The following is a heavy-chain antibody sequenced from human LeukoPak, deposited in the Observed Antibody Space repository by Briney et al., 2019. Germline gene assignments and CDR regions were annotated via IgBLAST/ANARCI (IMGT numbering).Heavy chain of an antibody. V-gene: IGHV3-23*01. J-gene: IGHJ4*02. CDR2: ISGSGGST. Sequence: PGGSLRLSCAASGFTFSSNAMSWVRQAPGKGLEWVSAISGSGGSTYYADSVKGRFTISRDNSKNTLYLQMNSLRAEDTAVYYCAKDYVLLWFGELLSYFDYWGQGTLVTVSS. CDR3: AKDYVLLWFGELLSYFDY. CDR1: GFTFSSNA. D-gene: IGHD3-10*01.